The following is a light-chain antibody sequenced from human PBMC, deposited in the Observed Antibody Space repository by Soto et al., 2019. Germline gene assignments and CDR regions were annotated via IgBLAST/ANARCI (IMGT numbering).Light chain of an antibody. CDR1: QAIDSW. CDR3: QQSLTVPYT. Sequence: DIQMTQSPSSVSASVGDRVTITCRASQAIDSWLAWYQQKPGEAPKLLIFTGSLLHSGVPPRFSGSGSGTDFTLTISSLQPEDFATYYCQQSLTVPYTFGQGTKLEIK. J-gene: IGKJ2*01. V-gene: IGKV1-12*01. CDR2: TGS.